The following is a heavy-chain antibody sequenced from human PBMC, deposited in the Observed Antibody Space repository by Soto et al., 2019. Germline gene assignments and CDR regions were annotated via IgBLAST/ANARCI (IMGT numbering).Heavy chain of an antibody. CDR1: GFTFSSYG. V-gene: IGHV3-30*18. Sequence: QVQLVESGGGVVQPGRSLRLSCAASGFTFSSYGMHWVRQAPGKGMEWVAVISYDGSNKYYVDSVKGRFTISRDNSKNTLYPQMTSLRAEDSAVYYCAKIAVAVAGSIDYWCQGTLVSVSS. J-gene: IGHJ4*02. CDR2: ISYDGSNK. CDR3: AKIAVAVAGSIDY. D-gene: IGHD6-19*01.